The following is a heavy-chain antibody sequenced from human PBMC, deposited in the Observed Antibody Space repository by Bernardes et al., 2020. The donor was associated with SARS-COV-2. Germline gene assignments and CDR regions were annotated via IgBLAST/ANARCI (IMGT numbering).Heavy chain of an antibody. CDR3: ARDPPFYRGVTGCLDY. V-gene: IGHV1-18*01. D-gene: IGHD3-9*01. Sequence: ASVKVSCKASGYTFTSYGISWVRQAPGQGLEWMGWISAYNGNTNYAQKLQGRVTMTTDTSTSTAYMELRSLRSDDTAVYYCARDPPFYRGVTGCLDYWGQGTLVTVSS. CDR1: GYTFTSYG. J-gene: IGHJ4*02. CDR2: ISAYNGNT.